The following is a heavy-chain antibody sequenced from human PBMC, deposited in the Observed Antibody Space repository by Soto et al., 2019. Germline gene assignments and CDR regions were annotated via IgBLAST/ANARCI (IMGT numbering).Heavy chain of an antibody. Sequence: GGSLRLSCAASGFTFSSYAMSWVRQAPGKGLEWVSAISGSGGSTYYADSVKGRFTISRDNSKNTLDLQMNSLRAEDTAVYYCAKYTVARSTMVRSPAYYYYYGMDVWGQGTTVTVSS. CDR2: ISGSGGST. V-gene: IGHV3-23*01. CDR3: AKYTVARSTMVRSPAYYYYYGMDV. D-gene: IGHD3-10*01. J-gene: IGHJ6*02. CDR1: GFTFSSYA.